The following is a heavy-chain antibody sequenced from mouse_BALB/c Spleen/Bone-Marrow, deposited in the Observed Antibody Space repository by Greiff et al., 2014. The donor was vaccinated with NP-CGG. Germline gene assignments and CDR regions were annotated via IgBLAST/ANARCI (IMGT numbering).Heavy chain of an antibody. CDR2: ISCYNGAS. V-gene: IGHV1S34*01. CDR3: ARRRDGTNYFDY. Sequence: VVKTGASVKISCKASGYSFTGYHMHWIKQSHGKSLEWIGYISCYNGASGYNQKFKGKATFTVDTSSTIAYMQFNSLTSEDSAVYYCARRRDGTNYFDYWGQGTTLTVSS. CDR1: GYSFTGYH. D-gene: IGHD2-1*01. J-gene: IGHJ2*01.